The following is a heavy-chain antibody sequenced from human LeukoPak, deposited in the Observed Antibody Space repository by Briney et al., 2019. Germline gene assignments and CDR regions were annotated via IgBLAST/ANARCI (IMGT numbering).Heavy chain of an antibody. D-gene: IGHD3-3*01. CDR1: GYTFTGYY. CDR3: ARDGSYDFWSGYYPGY. Sequence: ASVKVSCKASGYTFTGYYMHWVRQAPGQGLEWMGWINPNSGGTNYAQKFQGRVTMTRDTSISTAYMELSRLRSDDTAVYYCARDGSYDFWSGYYPGYWGQGTLVTVSS. J-gene: IGHJ4*02. V-gene: IGHV1-2*02. CDR2: INPNSGGT.